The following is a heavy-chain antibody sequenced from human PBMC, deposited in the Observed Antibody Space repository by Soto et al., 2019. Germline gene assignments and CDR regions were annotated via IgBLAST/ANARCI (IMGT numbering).Heavy chain of an antibody. D-gene: IGHD6-13*01. Sequence: EVQLVESGGGLVQPGGSLRLSCAASGFTFSSYWMHWVRQAPGKGLVWVSRINSDGSSTSYADSVKGRFTISRDNAKNTLYLQMNSLRAEDAAVYYCARERGKAAAVHFDYWGQGTLVTVSS. V-gene: IGHV3-74*01. J-gene: IGHJ4*02. CDR2: INSDGSST. CDR3: ARERGKAAAVHFDY. CDR1: GFTFSSYW.